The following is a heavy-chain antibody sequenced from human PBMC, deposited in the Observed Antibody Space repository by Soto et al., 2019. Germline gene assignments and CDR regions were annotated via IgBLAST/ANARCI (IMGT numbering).Heavy chain of an antibody. V-gene: IGHV5-10-1*01. CDR1: GYSFTSYW. J-gene: IGHJ6*02. D-gene: IGHD5-18*01. CDR2: IDPSDSYT. Sequence: GESLKISFKGSGYSFTSYWISWVRQMPGKGLEWMGRIDPSDSYTNYSPSFQGHVTISADKSISTAYLQWSSLKASDTAMYYCAREYSYGQGYYYYGMDVWGQGTTVTVSS. CDR3: AREYSYGQGYYYYGMDV.